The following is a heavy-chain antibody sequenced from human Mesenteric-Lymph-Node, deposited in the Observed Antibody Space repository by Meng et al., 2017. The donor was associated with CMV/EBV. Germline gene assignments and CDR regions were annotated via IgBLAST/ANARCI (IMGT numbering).Heavy chain of an antibody. J-gene: IGHJ6*02. V-gene: IGHV1-2*02. CDR1: GYTFTGYY. CDR2: INPNSGGT. CDR3: ASRYCTTASCFDYYYGVDV. Sequence: ASVKVSCKASGYTFTGYYMHWVRQAPGQGLEWMGWINPNSGGTNYAQKFQGRVTMTRDTSISTAYMELSRLRSDDTAVYYCASRYCTTASCFDYYYGVDVWGQGTTVTVSS. D-gene: IGHD2-8*01.